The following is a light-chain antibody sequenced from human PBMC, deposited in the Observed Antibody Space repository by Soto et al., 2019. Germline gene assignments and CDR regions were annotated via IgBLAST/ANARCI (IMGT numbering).Light chain of an antibody. V-gene: IGKV1-5*01. J-gene: IGKJ1*01. CDR1: QSISSW. CDR3: QQYNSYSRT. Sequence: DIQMTQSPSTRSASVGDRVTITCRASQSISSWLAWYQQKPGKAPKLLIYDASSLESGVPSMFSGSGSGTEFTLTISSLQPDDFATYYCQQYNSYSRTFGQGTKVEIK. CDR2: DAS.